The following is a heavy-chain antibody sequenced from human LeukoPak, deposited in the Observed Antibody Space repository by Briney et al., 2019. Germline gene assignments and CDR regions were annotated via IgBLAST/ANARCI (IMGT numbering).Heavy chain of an antibody. J-gene: IGHJ4*02. CDR1: SSSITSDYF. D-gene: IGHD5/OR15-5a*01. Sequence: SETLSLTCSVSSSSITSDYFWTWIRQSPGKGLEWIGTFHHSGNTYFNPSLKSRVTILSDASKNNFSLNLRSVTAADTAVYYCASASHLSVFADYWGQGTLVTVSS. V-gene: IGHV4-38-2*02. CDR2: FHHSGNT. CDR3: ASASHLSVFADY.